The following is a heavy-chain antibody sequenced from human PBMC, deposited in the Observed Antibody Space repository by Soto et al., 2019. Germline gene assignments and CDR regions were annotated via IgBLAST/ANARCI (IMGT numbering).Heavy chain of an antibody. V-gene: IGHV1-69*06. Sequence: VASVKVSCKASGGTFSSYAISWVRQAPGQGLEWMGGIIPIFGTANYAQKFQGRVTITADKSTSTAYMELSSLRSEDTAVYHCAKAEESGSYYAWDFDYWGQGTLVTVSS. CDR3: AKAEESGSYYAWDFDY. J-gene: IGHJ4*02. CDR2: IIPIFGTA. CDR1: GGTFSSYA. D-gene: IGHD1-26*01.